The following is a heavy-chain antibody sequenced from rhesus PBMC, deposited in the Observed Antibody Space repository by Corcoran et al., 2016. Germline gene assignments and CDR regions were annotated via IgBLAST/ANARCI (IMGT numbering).Heavy chain of an antibody. CDR2: INPYNGNT. CDR1: GYTFTAYY. CDR3: ARVYYYDSGYYHYFDY. V-gene: IGHV1S2*01. D-gene: IGHD3-28*01. J-gene: IGHJ4*01. Sequence: QVQLVQSGAEVKKPGSSVKVSCKASGYTFTAYYMHWVRQAPRQGLEWMGCINPYNGNTKYAQKFQGRVTMTRDTSTSTAYMELSSLRSEDTAVYYCARVYYYDSGYYHYFDYWGQGVLVTVSS.